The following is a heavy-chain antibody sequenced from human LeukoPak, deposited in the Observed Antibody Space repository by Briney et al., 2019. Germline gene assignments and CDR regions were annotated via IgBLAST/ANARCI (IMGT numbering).Heavy chain of an antibody. CDR1: GGSISSSSYY. CDR3: ARPYCSGGSCYGGWFDP. V-gene: IGHV4-39*01. J-gene: IGHJ5*02. Sequence: SETLSLTCTVSGGSISSSSYYWGWIRQPPGKGLEWIGSIYYSGSTYYNPSLKSRVTLTVDTSKNQFSLKLSSVTAADTAVYYCARPYCSGGSCYGGWFDPWGQEPWSPSPQ. CDR2: IYYSGST. D-gene: IGHD2-15*01.